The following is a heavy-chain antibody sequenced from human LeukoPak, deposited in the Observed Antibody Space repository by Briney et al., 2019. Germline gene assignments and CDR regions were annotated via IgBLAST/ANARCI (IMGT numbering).Heavy chain of an antibody. CDR2: ISGSGGRT. J-gene: IGHJ4*02. Sequence: PGGSLRLSCAASGFTFSTYAMSWVRQAPGKGLEWVSFISGSGGRTFLADSVKGRFTISRDNSRDNVYLQMTSLRAEDTAVYYCASRGHVGSGTYSPYDYWGQGTLVTVSS. CDR3: ASRGHVGSGTYSPYDY. V-gene: IGHV3-23*01. D-gene: IGHD3-10*01. CDR1: GFTFSTYA.